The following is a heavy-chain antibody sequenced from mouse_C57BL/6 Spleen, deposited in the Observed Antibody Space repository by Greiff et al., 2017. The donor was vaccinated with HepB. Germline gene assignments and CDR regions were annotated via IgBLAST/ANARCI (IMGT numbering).Heavy chain of an antibody. CDR1: GYAFSSYW. V-gene: IGHV1-80*01. CDR3: ARCVYYYGSSYDAMDD. D-gene: IGHD1-1*01. J-gene: IGHJ4*01. CDR2: IYPGDGDT. Sequence: QVQLQQSGAELVKPGASVKISCKASGYAFSSYWMNWVKQRPGKGLEWIGQIYPGDGDTNYNGKFKGKATLTADKSSSTAYMQLSSLTSEDSAVYFCARCVYYYGSSYDAMDDWGQGTSVTVAS.